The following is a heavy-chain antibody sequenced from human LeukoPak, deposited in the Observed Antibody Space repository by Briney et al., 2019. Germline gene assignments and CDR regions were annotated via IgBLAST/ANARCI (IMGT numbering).Heavy chain of an antibody. V-gene: IGHV4-4*07. D-gene: IGHD3-10*01. CDR3: ARDSYYGSGNYFDY. CDR1: GGSISSYY. CDR2: IYTSVST. J-gene: IGHJ4*02. Sequence: PSETLSLTCTVSGGSISSYYWSWIRQPAGKGLEWIGRIYTSVSTNYNPSLKSRVTMSVDTSKNQFSLKLSSVTAADTAVYYCARDSYYGSGNYFDYWGQGTLVTVSS.